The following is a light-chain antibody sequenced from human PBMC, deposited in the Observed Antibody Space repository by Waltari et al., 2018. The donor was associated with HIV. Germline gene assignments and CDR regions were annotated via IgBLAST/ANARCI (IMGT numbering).Light chain of an antibody. J-gene: IGLJ3*02. CDR3: SSYTTRSTPDPNWV. Sequence: QSALTQPASVSGSPGQSITISCTGTSSDVGGYNYVSWYQQHPGKDPKLMIFEVSNRPPGVSNRFSGSKSVNTASLTISGLQAEDEADYYCSSYTTRSTPDPNWVFGGGTKLTVL. CDR1: SSDVGGYNY. CDR2: EVS. V-gene: IGLV2-14*01.